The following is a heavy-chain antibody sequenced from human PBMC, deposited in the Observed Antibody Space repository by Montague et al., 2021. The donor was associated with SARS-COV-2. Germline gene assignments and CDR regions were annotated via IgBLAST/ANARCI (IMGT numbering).Heavy chain of an antibody. CDR1: GFTFSSYA. V-gene: IGHV3-23*01. CDR3: AKDRWFGEPTAGFDY. Sequence: SLRLSCAASGFTFSSYAMSWVRQAPGKGLEWVSAISGSGGSTYYADSVKGRFTISRDNSKNTLYLQMSSLRAEDTAVYYCAKDRWFGEPTAGFDYWGQGTLVTVSS. CDR2: ISGSGGST. D-gene: IGHD3-10*01. J-gene: IGHJ4*02.